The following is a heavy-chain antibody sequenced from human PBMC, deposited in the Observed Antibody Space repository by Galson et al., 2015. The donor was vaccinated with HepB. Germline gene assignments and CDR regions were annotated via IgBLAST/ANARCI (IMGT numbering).Heavy chain of an antibody. CDR3: AHEQPPRVPFDF. CDR1: GFSLRTTGAG. D-gene: IGHD6-13*01. CDR2: IYWDDDK. J-gene: IGHJ4*02. Sequence: PALVKPTQTLTLTCTFSGFSLRTTGAGVGWIRQPPGKALEWLALIYWDDDKRYSPSLKSRLTITKDTSKNQVVLTMTNMDSVDTATYYCAHEQPPRVPFDFWGQGTLVTVSS. V-gene: IGHV2-5*02.